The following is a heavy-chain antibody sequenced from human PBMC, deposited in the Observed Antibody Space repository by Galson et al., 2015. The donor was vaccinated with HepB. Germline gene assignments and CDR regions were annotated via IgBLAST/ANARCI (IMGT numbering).Heavy chain of an antibody. CDR3: ARSIVGADFDY. D-gene: IGHD1-26*01. V-gene: IGHV3-33*01. CDR1: GFTFSSYG. J-gene: IGHJ4*02. CDR2: IWYDGSNK. Sequence: SLRLSCAASGFTFSSYGMHWVRQAPGKGLEWVAVIWYDGSNKYYADSVKGRFTISRDNSKNTLYLQMNSLRAEDTAVYYCARSIVGADFDYWGQGTLVTVSS.